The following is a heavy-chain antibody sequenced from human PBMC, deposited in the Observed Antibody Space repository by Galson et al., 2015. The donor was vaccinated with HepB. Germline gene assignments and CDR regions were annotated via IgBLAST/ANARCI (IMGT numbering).Heavy chain of an antibody. V-gene: IGHV4-34*01. CDR2: MNHSGRT. CDR3: ARGRAFDI. Sequence: WIRQPPGKGLEWIGEMNHSGRTDTNPSLKSRVTTSVDTSNNRFSLRLSSVTAADTAVYYCARGRAFDIWDQGAMVTVSS. J-gene: IGHJ3*02.